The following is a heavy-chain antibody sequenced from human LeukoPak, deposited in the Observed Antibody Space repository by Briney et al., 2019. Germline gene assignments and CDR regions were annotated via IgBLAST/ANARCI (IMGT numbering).Heavy chain of an antibody. Sequence: GGSLRLSCAVSGFAFSDYGMYWVRQAPGKGLEWVAVMSYDGSYAYYADSVKGRFTISRDNSKNTLYLQMNSLRAEDTAVYYCAKSSTSWYVPPSDWGQGTLVTVSS. D-gene: IGHD3-10*02. CDR2: MSYDGSYA. V-gene: IGHV3-30*18. CDR3: AKSSTSWYVPPSD. CDR1: GFAFSDYG. J-gene: IGHJ4*02.